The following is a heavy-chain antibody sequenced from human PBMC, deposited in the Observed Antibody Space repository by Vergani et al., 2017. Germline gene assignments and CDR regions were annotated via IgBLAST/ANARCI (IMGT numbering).Heavy chain of an antibody. CDR2: IYYSGST. Sequence: QVQLQESGPGLVKPSETLSLTCTVSGGSISRYYWSWIRQPPGKGLEWIGYIYYSGSTNYNPSLKSRGTISVDTSKNQFSLKLSSVTAADTAVYYCARVGVVVPAAELWYCFDYWGQGTLVTVSS. D-gene: IGHD2-2*01. CDR3: ARVGVVVPAAELWYCFDY. J-gene: IGHJ4*02. CDR1: GGSISRYY. V-gene: IGHV4-59*01.